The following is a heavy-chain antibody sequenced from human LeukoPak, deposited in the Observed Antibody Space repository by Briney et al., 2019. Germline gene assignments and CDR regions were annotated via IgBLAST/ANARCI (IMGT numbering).Heavy chain of an antibody. CDR1: GYTFTTYG. Sequence: ASVKVSCRPSGYTFTTYGLSWVRQAPGQGLEWMGWISAYNGNTNYAQKLQGRVTMTTDTSTSTAYMELRSLRSDDTAVYYCARGGFSTTFDPWGQGTLVTVSS. V-gene: IGHV1-18*01. D-gene: IGHD4-11*01. J-gene: IGHJ5*02. CDR3: ARGGFSTTFDP. CDR2: ISAYNGNT.